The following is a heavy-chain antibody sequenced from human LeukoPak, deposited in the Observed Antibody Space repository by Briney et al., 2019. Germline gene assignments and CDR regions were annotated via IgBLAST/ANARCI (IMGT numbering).Heavy chain of an antibody. J-gene: IGHJ4*02. CDR1: GFTFRSYW. CDR2: IKRDGTEK. Sequence: GGSLRLSCAASGFTFRSYWMTWVRQAPGKGLEWVATIKRDGTEKYYVDSVKGRFTISRDNAENSLYLQMSSLRAEDTAVYYCARDPSKFDASGYEFDYWGQGTLVTVSS. V-gene: IGHV3-7*01. CDR3: ARDPSKFDASGYEFDY. D-gene: IGHD3-22*01.